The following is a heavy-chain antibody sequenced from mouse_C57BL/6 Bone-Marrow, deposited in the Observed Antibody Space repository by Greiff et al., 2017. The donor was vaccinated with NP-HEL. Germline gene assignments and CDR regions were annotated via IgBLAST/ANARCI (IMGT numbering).Heavy chain of an antibody. Sequence: QVQLQQPGAELVMPEASVKLSCKASGYTFTSYWMHWVKQRPGQGLEWIGEIDPSDSYTNYNQKFKGKSTLTVDKSSSTAYMQLSSLTSEDSAVYYCAREETVVADYYAMDYWGQGTSVTVSS. CDR3: AREETVVADYYAMDY. J-gene: IGHJ4*01. CDR2: IDPSDSYT. CDR1: GYTFTSYW. V-gene: IGHV1-69*01. D-gene: IGHD1-1*01.